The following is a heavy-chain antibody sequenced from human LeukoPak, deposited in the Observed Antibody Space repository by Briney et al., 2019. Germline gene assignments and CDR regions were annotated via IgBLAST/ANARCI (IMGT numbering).Heavy chain of an antibody. CDR2: ISGSGGST. D-gene: IGHD3-16*01. Sequence: SGGSLRLSCAASGFTFSSYAMSWVRQAPGKGLEWVSAISGSGGSTYYADSVKGRFTISRDNSKNTLYLQVNSLRVEDTAVYYCAKDRGRYYDYASFDYWGQGTLVTVSS. CDR1: GFTFSSYA. V-gene: IGHV3-23*01. CDR3: AKDRGRYYDYASFDY. J-gene: IGHJ4*02.